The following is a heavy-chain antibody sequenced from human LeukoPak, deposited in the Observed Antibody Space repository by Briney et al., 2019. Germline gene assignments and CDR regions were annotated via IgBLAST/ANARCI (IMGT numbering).Heavy chain of an antibody. J-gene: IGHJ6*03. D-gene: IGHD3-22*01. Sequence: ASVKVSCKASGYTFTSYGISWVRQAPGQGLEWMGWISAYNGNTNYAQKLQGRVTMTTDTSTSTAYMELRSLRSDDTAVYYCASTGYYDSSGYYPYYYYYMDVWGKGTTVTISS. CDR1: GYTFTSYG. CDR2: ISAYNGNT. V-gene: IGHV1-18*01. CDR3: ASTGYYDSSGYYPYYYYYMDV.